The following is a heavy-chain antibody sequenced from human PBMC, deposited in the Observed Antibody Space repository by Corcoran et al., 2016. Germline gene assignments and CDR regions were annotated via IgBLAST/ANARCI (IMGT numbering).Heavy chain of an antibody. CDR3: ARAERWLHLDY. J-gene: IGHJ4*02. CDR2: ISSSSSTI. CDR1: GFTFSSYS. D-gene: IGHD5-12*01. V-gene: IGHV3-48*02. Sequence: EVQLVESGGGLVQPGGSLRLSCAASGFTFSSYSMNWVRQAPGKGLEWVSYISSSSSTIYYADSVKGRFTISRDNAKNSLYLQMNSLRDEDTAVYYCARAERWLHLDYWGQGTLVTVSS.